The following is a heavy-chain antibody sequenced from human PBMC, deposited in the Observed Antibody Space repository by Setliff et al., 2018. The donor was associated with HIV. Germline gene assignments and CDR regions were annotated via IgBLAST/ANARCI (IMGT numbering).Heavy chain of an antibody. D-gene: IGHD5-12*01. V-gene: IGHV1-8*01. CDR2: MNPNSGNA. Sequence: ASVKVSCKASGYTFISNGFSWVRQAPGQGLEWMGWMNPNSGNAGYAQKFQGRVTMTRNTSISTAYMQLSSLRSEDTAVYYCARLWLRGPPTWGQGTMVTVSS. J-gene: IGHJ3*01. CDR1: GYTFISNG. CDR3: ARLWLRGPPT.